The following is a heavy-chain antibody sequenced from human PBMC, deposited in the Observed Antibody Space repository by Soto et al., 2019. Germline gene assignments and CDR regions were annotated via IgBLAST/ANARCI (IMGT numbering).Heavy chain of an antibody. CDR2: ISSKRGST. CDR3: AKDGTIFGVITATYFDY. D-gene: IGHD3-3*01. V-gene: IGHV3-64D*06. J-gene: IGHJ4*02. Sequence: GGSLRLSXSASGFTFSSYAMHWVRQAPGKGLEYVSAISSKRGSTYYVDSVKGRFTISRDNSKNTLHLQMNSLRAEDTAVYYCAKDGTIFGVITATYFDYWGQGTLVTVS. CDR1: GFTFSSYA.